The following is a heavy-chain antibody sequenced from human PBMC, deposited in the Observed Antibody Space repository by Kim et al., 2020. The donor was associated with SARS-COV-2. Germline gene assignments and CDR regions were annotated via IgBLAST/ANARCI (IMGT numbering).Heavy chain of an antibody. J-gene: IGHJ4*02. Sequence: TSYTNSWKGRFTISGDEAKNTLNLKMNSLRAKDTAVYYCARTWRTMPNHWGQGTLVTVSS. D-gene: IGHD3-3*01. V-gene: IGHV3-74*01. CDR3: ARTWRTMPNH. CDR2: T.